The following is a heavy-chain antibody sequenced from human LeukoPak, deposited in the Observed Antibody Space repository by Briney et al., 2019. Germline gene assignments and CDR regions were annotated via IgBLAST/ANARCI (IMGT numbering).Heavy chain of an antibody. J-gene: IGHJ4*02. D-gene: IGHD2-2*01. CDR3: ARGPTYQPIDF. CDR1: GGSISSYY. CDR2: IYYSGST. Sequence: SETLSLTCTVSGGSISSYYWNWIRQPPGKGLEWIGYIYYSGSTNYNPSLKSRVTISVDTSKNHFSLKLSSVTAADTAVYYCARGPTYQPIDFWGQGTLVTVSS. V-gene: IGHV4-59*08.